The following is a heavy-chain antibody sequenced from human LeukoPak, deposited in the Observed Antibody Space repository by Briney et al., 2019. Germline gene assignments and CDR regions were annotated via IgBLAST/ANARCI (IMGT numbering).Heavy chain of an antibody. V-gene: IGHV3-23*05. CDR1: GFTFSDYA. CDR2: FKTNYNQV. J-gene: IGHJ4*02. D-gene: IGHD4-4*01. Sequence: GGSLRLSCVASGFTFSDYAMNWVRQAPGKGLEWVSTFKTNYNQVYYAESVRGRFTISTDNSKNTAYLQMNSLIVEDTALYYCARSVPDYTRFDFWGQGALVTVSS. CDR3: ARSVPDYTRFDF.